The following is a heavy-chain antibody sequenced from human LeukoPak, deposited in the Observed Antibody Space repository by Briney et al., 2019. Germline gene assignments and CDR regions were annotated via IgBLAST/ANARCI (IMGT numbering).Heavy chain of an antibody. CDR2: ISPRSTHI. J-gene: IGHJ4*02. Sequence: PGGSLRLSCEASGFTLNDYSMNWVRQSPGKGLEWISSISPRSTHIYYADSVKGRFTISRDNAKNSVFLQMNSLRVEDTALYCARARVVLITGEEADYWGQGTLVTVSP. CDR3: RARVVLITGEEADY. CDR1: GFTLNDYS. V-gene: IGHV3-21*01. D-gene: IGHD3-22*01.